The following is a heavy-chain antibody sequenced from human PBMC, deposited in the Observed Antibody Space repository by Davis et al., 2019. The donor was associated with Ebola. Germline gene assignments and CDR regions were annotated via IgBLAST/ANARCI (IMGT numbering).Heavy chain of an antibody. J-gene: IGHJ6*02. CDR1: GFTVSSNY. D-gene: IGHD4-17*01. Sequence: GESLKISCAASGFTVSSNYMSWVRQAPGKGLEWVSVIYSGGSTYYADSVKGRFTISRDNSKNTLYLQMNSLRAEDTAVYYCARGGLRYYGMDVWGQGTTVTVSS. V-gene: IGHV3-53*05. CDR3: ARGGLRYYGMDV. CDR2: IYSGGST.